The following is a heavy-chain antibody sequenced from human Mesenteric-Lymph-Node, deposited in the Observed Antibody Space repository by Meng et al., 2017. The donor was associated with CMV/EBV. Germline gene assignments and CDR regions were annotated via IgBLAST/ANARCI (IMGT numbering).Heavy chain of an antibody. CDR3: AKGLRGSDYYRYYYYGIDV. V-gene: IGHV3-43D*03. CDR2: ITWDGGNT. J-gene: IGHJ6*02. Sequence: GESLKISCAASGFIFDDYAMHWVRQPPGKGLEWVSLITWDGGNTSYADSVKGRFTISRDNSKNSLHLQMNSLTIEDTALYYCAKGLRGSDYYRYYYYGIDVWGQGTTVTVSS. CDR1: GFIFDDYA. D-gene: IGHD3-16*01.